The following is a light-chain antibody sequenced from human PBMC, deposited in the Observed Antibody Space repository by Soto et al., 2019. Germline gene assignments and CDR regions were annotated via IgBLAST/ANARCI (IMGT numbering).Light chain of an antibody. V-gene: IGKV1-27*01. CDR3: QKYDTAPQT. J-gene: IGKJ1*01. Sequence: DIQMTQSPSSLSASVGDTVTITCRASQGIIDYLAWYQQRPGKVPKLLIYAASTLQTGVPSRFSGSGAGTDFTLTISSLQPEYVATYYCQKYDTAPQTFGQGTRVEI. CDR1: QGIIDY. CDR2: AAS.